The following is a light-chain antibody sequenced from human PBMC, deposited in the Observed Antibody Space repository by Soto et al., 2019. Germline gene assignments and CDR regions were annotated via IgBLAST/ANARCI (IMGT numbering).Light chain of an antibody. J-gene: IGKJ1*01. CDR2: KAS. CDR3: QQYNSYSPT. Sequence: DIQMTQSPSTLSASVGDRVAITCRASQSISSWLAWYQQKPGKAPKLLIYKASSLESGGPSRFSGSGSGTEFTLTISSLQPDDFATYYCQQYNSYSPTFGHGTKVEIK. V-gene: IGKV1-5*03. CDR1: QSISSW.